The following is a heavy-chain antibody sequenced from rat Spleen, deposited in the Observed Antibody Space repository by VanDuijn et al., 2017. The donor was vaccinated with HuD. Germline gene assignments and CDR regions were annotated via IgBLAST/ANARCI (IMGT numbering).Heavy chain of an antibody. J-gene: IGHJ2*01. CDR2: ISYDGSST. CDR3: ARHESYGDY. Sequence: EVQLVESGGGLVQPGRSMKLSCAASGFTFSNYYMAWVRQAPKKGLEWVTTISYDGSSTYYRDSVKGRFTISRDNAKSTLYLQMDSLRSEDTATYYCARHESYGDYWGQGVMVTVSS. V-gene: IGHV5-7*01. CDR1: GFTFSNYY. D-gene: IGHD1-7*01.